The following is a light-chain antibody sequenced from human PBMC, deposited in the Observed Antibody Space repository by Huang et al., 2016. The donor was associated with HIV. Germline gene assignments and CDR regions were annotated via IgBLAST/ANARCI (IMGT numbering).Light chain of an antibody. CDR2: GAS. J-gene: IGKJ2*01. CDR3: QQYNNWPRT. V-gene: IGKV3-15*01. Sequence: EMVMTQSPDTLSVSPGERVTLSCRASQGVRSNLAWYQQKPGQAPRLLIHGASTRVTGIPARFSGSRSEIDFTLTIHSLQSEDLAVYYCQQYNNWPRTFGQGTKLEIK. CDR1: QGVRSN.